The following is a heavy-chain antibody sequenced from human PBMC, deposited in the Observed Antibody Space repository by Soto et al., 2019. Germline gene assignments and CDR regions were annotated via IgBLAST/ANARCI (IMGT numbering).Heavy chain of an antibody. J-gene: IGHJ4*01. D-gene: IGHD1-1*01. CDR2: ISDDGSTA. CDR3: ARGPRVSSTGTGDD. CDR1: GFTFSAYW. V-gene: IGHV3-74*01. Sequence: GGSLRLSCAVSGFTFSAYWMHWVRQVPGKGLTWVSRISDDGSTATYADSVKGRFVISRDNAKNSLYLEMNTLRADDSGLYYCARGPRVSSTGTGDDWGRGTLVTVSS.